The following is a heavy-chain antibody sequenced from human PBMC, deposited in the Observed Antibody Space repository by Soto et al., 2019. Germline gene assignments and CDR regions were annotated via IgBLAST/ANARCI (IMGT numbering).Heavy chain of an antibody. CDR1: GFSLTSRPMG. D-gene: IGHD1-1*01. CDR2: IYWDDDK. CDR3: AHRLGGLTWNDAYLDY. Sequence: QITLKESGPTVVEPTETLTLTCSFSGFSLTSRPMGVGWIRQSPGKALEWLAVIYWDDDKRYNPSLRSRLTITQDTSKKQVVLTMTYMEPPDTATYYCAHRLGGLTWNDAYLDYWGQGTRVTVSS. J-gene: IGHJ4*02. V-gene: IGHV2-5*02.